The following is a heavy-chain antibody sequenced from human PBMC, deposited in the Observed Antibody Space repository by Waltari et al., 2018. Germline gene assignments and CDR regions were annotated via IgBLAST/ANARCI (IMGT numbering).Heavy chain of an antibody. Sequence: QLQLQESGPRLVRPSETLSLTCTVSGGSISSTTYYWAWIRQTPGKGLEWIGYIHYSGNTYYNPSIRSRVTISVDTSKNQFSLNLRSVTAADTAVYYCARRVVTTGGVDYWGQGTLVTVSS. V-gene: IGHV4-39*07. CDR1: GGSISSTTYY. CDR3: ARRVVTTGGVDY. J-gene: IGHJ4*02. D-gene: IGHD2-21*02. CDR2: IHYSGNT.